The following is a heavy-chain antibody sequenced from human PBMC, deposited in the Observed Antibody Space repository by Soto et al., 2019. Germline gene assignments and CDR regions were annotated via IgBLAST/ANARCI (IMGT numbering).Heavy chain of an antibody. J-gene: IGHJ4*02. Sequence: GGSLRLSCAASGFTFSSYGMHWVRQAPGKGLEWVAVIWYDGSNKYYADSVKGRFTISRDNSKNTLYLQMNSLRAEDTAVYYCAREGTTYSSSWYYFDYWGQGTLVTVSS. CDR3: AREGTTYSSSWYYFDY. D-gene: IGHD6-13*01. CDR1: GFTFSSYG. CDR2: IWYDGSNK. V-gene: IGHV3-33*08.